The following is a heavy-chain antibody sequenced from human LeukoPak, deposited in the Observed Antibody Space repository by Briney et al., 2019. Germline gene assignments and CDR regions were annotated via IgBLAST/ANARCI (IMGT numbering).Heavy chain of an antibody. V-gene: IGHV4-59*01. J-gene: IGHJ4*02. D-gene: IGHD3-3*01. CDR1: GGSISSYY. CDR2: IYYSGST. CDR3: ARGSNFWSGDQYYCDY. Sequence: KSSETLSLTCTVSGGSISSYYWSWIRQPPGKGLEWIGYIYYSGSTNYNPSLKSRVTISVDTSKNQFSLKLSSVTAADTAVYYCARGSNFWSGDQYYCDYWGQGTLVTVSS.